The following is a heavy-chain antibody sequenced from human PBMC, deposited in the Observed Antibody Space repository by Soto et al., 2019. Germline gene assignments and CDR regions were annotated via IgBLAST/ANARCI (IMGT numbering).Heavy chain of an antibody. CDR2: GFYGGRT. CDR1: GGFINNCAYY. D-gene: IGHD6-13*01. V-gene: IGHV4-39*01. Sequence: PSETLSLTCTVSGGFINNCAYYWGWIRQSPGKGLDWIASGFYGGRTYYNPSLKSRVTFSLDTSKSRFSLELSSVTAADTAVYYCARHGAYSTSVYYYYGMDVWGQGTTVTVSS. J-gene: IGHJ6*02. CDR3: ARHGAYSTSVYYYYGMDV.